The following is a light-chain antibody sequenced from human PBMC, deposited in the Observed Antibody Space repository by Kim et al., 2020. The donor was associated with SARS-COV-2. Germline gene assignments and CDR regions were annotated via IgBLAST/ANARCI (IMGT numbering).Light chain of an antibody. V-gene: IGLV3-19*01. CDR2: GKN. Sequence: SSELTQDPAVSVASGQTVRITCQGDSLRSYYATWYQQKPGHAPILVIYGKNNRPSGIPDRFSGSSSGNTASLTITGTQAGDEADYYCNSRDSNDNVVFGG. J-gene: IGLJ2*01. CDR1: SLRSYY. CDR3: NSRDSNDNVV.